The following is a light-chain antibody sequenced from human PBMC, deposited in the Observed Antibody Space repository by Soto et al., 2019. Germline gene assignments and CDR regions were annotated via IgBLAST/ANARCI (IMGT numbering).Light chain of an antibody. Sequence: DIQMTQSPSSLSASVADRVTITCRASQSISSYLNWYQQKPGKAPKRLIYAASSLQSGVPSRFSGSGSGTDFTLTIISLQPEDFATYYCQHSYSTRWTFGQGTKVEIK. V-gene: IGKV1-39*01. CDR1: QSISSY. J-gene: IGKJ1*01. CDR3: QHSYSTRWT. CDR2: AAS.